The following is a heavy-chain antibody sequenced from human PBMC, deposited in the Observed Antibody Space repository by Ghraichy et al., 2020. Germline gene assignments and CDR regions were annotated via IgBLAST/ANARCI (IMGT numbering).Heavy chain of an antibody. V-gene: IGHV3-7*04. CDR3: ARASGWVIDY. J-gene: IGHJ4*02. CDR1: GFTLSDYW. D-gene: IGHD2-21*01. CDR2: IKQDGSEK. Sequence: GESLNISCAASGFTLSDYWMNWVRQAPGKGPEWVAIIKQDGSEKHYVDSVKGRFTISRDNVKNSLHLQMNSLRVDDTAVYYCARASGWVIDYWGQGNLVTVSS.